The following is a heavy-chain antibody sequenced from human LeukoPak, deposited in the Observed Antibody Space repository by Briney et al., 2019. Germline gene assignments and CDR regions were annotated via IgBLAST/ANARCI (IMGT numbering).Heavy chain of an antibody. J-gene: IGHJ4*02. CDR2: IIPIFGTA. Sequence: ASVKVSCKASGGTFSSYAISWVRQAPGQGLEWMGGIIPIFGTANYAQKFQGRVTITADKSTSTAYMELSSLRSEDTAVYYCAREVHSYYFDYWGQGTLVTVSS. V-gene: IGHV1-69*06. D-gene: IGHD1-1*01. CDR1: GGTFSSYA. CDR3: AREVHSYYFDY.